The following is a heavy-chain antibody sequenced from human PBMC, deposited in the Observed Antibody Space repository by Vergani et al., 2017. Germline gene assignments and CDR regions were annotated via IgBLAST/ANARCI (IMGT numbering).Heavy chain of an antibody. CDR1: GGSTSRSSFY. D-gene: IGHD6-19*01. CDR3: ASDTHSGQRADR. CDR2: TYYTGST. Sequence: QVKLQESGPGLVKPSETLSLTCTVSGGSTSRSSFYWGWIRQPPGKGLEWIATTYYTGSTYYNPSLKSRVTISVDTSKNQFSLKLSSVTATDTAVYYCASDTHSGQRADRWGQGILVTVTS. V-gene: IGHV4-39*01. J-gene: IGHJ5*02.